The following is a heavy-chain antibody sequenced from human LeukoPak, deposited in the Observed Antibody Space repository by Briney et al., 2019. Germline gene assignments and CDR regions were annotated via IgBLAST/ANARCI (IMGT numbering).Heavy chain of an antibody. J-gene: IGHJ4*02. CDR3: ARGLHLDSSGSLYY. Sequence: GGSLRLPCAASGFSVSEYYVTWVRQAPGKGLEWISYISRENWIYYSESVKGRFTISRDHAKNSVYLEMSSLRADDTAVYYCARGLHLDSSGSLYYWGQGTLVTVSS. CDR1: GFSVSEYY. CDR2: ISRENWI. V-gene: IGHV3-11*01. D-gene: IGHD3-22*01.